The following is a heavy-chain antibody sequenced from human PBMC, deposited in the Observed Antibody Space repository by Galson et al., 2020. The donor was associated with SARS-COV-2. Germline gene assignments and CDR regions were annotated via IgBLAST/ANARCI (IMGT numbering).Heavy chain of an antibody. D-gene: IGHD3-9*01. Sequence: SENLSLNCTVSGGSISSSSYYWGWIRQPPGKGLEWIGSIYYSGSTYYNPSLKSRVTISVDTSKNQFSLKLSSVTAADTAVYYCARVDDILTGYYYYGMDVWGQGTTVTVSS. CDR3: ARVDDILTGYYYYGMDV. V-gene: IGHV4-39*01. CDR1: GGSISSSSYY. CDR2: IYYSGST. J-gene: IGHJ6*02.